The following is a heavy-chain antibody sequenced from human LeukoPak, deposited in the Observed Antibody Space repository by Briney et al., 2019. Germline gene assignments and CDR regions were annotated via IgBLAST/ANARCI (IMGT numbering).Heavy chain of an antibody. V-gene: IGHV3-66*01. J-gene: IGHJ4*02. CDR3: TRDSANYHFAY. D-gene: IGHD4/OR15-4a*01. CDR2: LYSGGAT. CDR1: GFTVKDNF. Sequence: GGPLRLSCAASGFTVKDNFMSWVRQAPGKGLEWVSVLYSGGATYYADSVKGRFTISRDNSKNIVFLQMNDLRAEDTAFYYCTRDSANYHFAYWGQGALVTVSS.